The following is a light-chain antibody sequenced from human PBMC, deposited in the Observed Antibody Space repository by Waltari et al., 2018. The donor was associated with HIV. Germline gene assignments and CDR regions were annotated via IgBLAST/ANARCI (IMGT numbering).Light chain of an antibody. CDR3: TSYASGSTPCV. CDR1: SPKLCHYNC. Sequence: HSALTQPPYAPGLPRQAIPISFTGTSPKLCHYNCVARYQQHPAQAPKLIIYDVPKRPAGVPNRFSGSKSGNTASLTISGLRAEDEADYYCTSYASGSTPCVFGTGTKVTVL. CDR2: DVP. J-gene: IGLJ1*01. V-gene: IGLV2-14*03.